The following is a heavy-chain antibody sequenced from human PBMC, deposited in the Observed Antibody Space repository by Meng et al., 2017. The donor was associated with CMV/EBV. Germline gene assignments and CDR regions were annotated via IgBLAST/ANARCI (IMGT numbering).Heavy chain of an antibody. V-gene: IGHV3-9*01. CDR2: ISWNSGSI. CDR3: AKDPALRGSSSPHAFDY. J-gene: IGHJ4*02. D-gene: IGHD6-6*01. CDR1: GFTFDDYA. Sequence: SLKISCAASGFTFDDYAMHWVRQAPGKGLEWVSGISWNSGSIGYADSVKGRFTISRDNAKNSLYLQMNSLRAEDTALYYCAKDPALRGSSSPHAFDYWGQGTLVTVSS.